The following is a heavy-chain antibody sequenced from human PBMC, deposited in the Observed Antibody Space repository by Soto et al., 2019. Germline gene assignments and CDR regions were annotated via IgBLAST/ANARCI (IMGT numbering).Heavy chain of an antibody. CDR2: ISSSSSYI. V-gene: IGHV3-21*01. J-gene: IGHJ3*02. CDR3: ARGSYSSSWYDAFDI. D-gene: IGHD6-13*01. CDR1: GFTFSSYS. Sequence: PGGSLRLSCAASGFTFSSYSMNWVRQAPGKGLEWVSSISSSSSYIYYADSVKGRFTISRDNAKNSLYLQMNSLRAEDTAVYYCARGSYSSSWYDAFDIWGQGTMVTVSS.